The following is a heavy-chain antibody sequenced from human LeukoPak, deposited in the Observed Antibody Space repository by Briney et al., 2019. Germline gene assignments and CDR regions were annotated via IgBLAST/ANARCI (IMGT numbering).Heavy chain of an antibody. CDR2: ISGSGGST. CDR3: AKDCGYSSGYAEYFQH. CDR1: GFTFSSYA. D-gene: IGHD6-19*01. Sequence: PGGSLRLSCAASGFTFSSYAMSWVRQAPGKGLEWVSAISGSGGSTYYADSVKGRFTISRDNSKNTLYLQMNSLRAEDTAVYYCAKDCGYSSGYAEYFQHWGQGTLVTVSS. J-gene: IGHJ1*01. V-gene: IGHV3-23*01.